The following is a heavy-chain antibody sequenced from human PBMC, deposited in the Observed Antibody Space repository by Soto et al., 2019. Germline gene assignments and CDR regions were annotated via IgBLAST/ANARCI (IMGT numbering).Heavy chain of an antibody. J-gene: IGHJ6*04. CDR3: ARDDLDV. CDR2: INQDGSEK. Sequence: PGGSLRLSCAASGFTFTTYWISWARQAPGKGLEWVANINQDGSEKNYVDSVKGRFTISRDNAKNSLYLQMNSLRAEDTAVYYCARDDLDVWGKGTTVTVSS. CDR1: GFTFTTYW. V-gene: IGHV3-7*01. D-gene: IGHD2-21*02.